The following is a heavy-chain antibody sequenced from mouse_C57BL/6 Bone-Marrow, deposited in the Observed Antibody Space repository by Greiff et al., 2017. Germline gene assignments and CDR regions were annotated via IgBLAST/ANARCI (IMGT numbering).Heavy chain of an antibody. J-gene: IGHJ1*03. CDR1: GFTFSDFY. Sequence: EVKLMESGGGLVQSGRSLRLSCATSGFTFSDFYMEWVRQAPGKGLEWIAASRNKANDYTTEYSASVKGRFIVSRDTSQSILYLQMNALRAEDTAIYYCARDATISNYGSSYWYFDVWGTGTTVTVSS. V-gene: IGHV7-1*01. CDR2: SRNKANDYTT. CDR3: ARDATISNYGSSYWYFDV. D-gene: IGHD1-1*01.